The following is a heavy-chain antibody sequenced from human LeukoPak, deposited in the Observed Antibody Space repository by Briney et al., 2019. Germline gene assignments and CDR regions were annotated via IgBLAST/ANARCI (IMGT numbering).Heavy chain of an antibody. V-gene: IGHV4-59*01. CDR1: GGSISSYY. CDR3: ARGTRGYSYGTGGWFDP. D-gene: IGHD5-18*01. J-gene: IGHJ5*02. CDR2: IYYSGST. Sequence: PSETLSLTCTVSGGSISSYYWSWLRQPPGKGLEWSGYIYYSGSTNYNPSLKRRVTISVDTSKNQFSLKLSSVTAADTAVYYCARGTRGYSYGTGGWFDPWGQGTLVTVSS.